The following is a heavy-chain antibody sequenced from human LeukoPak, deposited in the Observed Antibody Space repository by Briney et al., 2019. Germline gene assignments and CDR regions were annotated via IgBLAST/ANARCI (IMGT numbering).Heavy chain of an antibody. CDR1: TGSISSGDYF. J-gene: IGHJ5*02. CDR2: IHYSGRT. Sequence: SETLSLTCTVSTGSISSGDYFWSWIRQHPGKGLEWIGYIHYSGRTYYNPSLKSRVTISVDTSKNQLSLKLTSVTAADTAVYYCARDARPGSGHGFDPWGQGTLVTVSS. D-gene: IGHD5-12*01. V-gene: IGHV4-31*03. CDR3: ARDARPGSGHGFDP.